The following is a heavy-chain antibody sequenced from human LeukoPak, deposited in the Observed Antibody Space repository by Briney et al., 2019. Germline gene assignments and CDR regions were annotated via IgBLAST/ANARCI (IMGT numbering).Heavy chain of an antibody. V-gene: IGHV3-21*01. Sequence: GGSLRLSCAASGFTFSSYSMNWVRQAPGKGLEWVSSISSSSSYIYYADSVKGRFTISRDNAKNSLYLQMNSLRAEDTAVYYCARACSGGSCSSYYYYGMDVWGQGTTVTVSS. CDR2: ISSSSSYI. CDR3: ARACSGGSCSSYYYYGMDV. J-gene: IGHJ6*02. D-gene: IGHD2-15*01. CDR1: GFTFSSYS.